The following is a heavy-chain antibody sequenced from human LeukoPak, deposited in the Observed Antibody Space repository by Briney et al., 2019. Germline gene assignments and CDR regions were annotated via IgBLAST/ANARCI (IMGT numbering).Heavy chain of an antibody. J-gene: IGHJ6*02. CDR2: INTNTGNP. V-gene: IGHV7-4-1*02. Sequence: EASVKVSCKSSGYTFSNYGVTWVRQAPGQGLEWMGWINTNTGNPTYAQGFTGRFVFSLDTSVSTAYLQISSLKAEDTAVYYCAREGGGSGSYYNVFQSVIGYYYYGMDVWGQGTTVTVSS. CDR1: GYTFSNYG. CDR3: AREGGGSGSYYNVFQSVIGYYYYGMDV. D-gene: IGHD3-10*01.